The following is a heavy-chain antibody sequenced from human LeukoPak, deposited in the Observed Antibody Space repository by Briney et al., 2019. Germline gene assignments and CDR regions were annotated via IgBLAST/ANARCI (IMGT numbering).Heavy chain of an antibody. J-gene: IGHJ4*02. D-gene: IGHD3-10*01. V-gene: IGHV3-66*01. Sequence: GGSLRLSCAASGFTVSSNYMSWVRQAPGKGLEWVSVIYSGGSTYYADSVKGRFTISRDNSKNTLYLQMNSLRAEDTAVYYCARDGTMVRGVTIPCDYWGQGTLVTVSS. CDR1: GFTVSSNY. CDR2: IYSGGST. CDR3: ARDGTMVRGVTIPCDY.